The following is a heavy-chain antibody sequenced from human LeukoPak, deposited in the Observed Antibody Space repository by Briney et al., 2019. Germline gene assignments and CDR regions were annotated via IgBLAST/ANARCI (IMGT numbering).Heavy chain of an antibody. Sequence: GGSLRLSCAASGFTFSSYAMSWVRQAPGKGLEWVSAFSGSGGDTYYADSVKGRFTISRDNSKNTLYLQMNSLRAEDTAVYYCAKDGGSGSYFYRSTNTFADYWGQGTLVTVSS. CDR1: GFTFSSYA. J-gene: IGHJ4*02. CDR3: AKDGGSGSYFYRSTNTFADY. V-gene: IGHV3-23*01. CDR2: FSGSGGDT. D-gene: IGHD3-10*01.